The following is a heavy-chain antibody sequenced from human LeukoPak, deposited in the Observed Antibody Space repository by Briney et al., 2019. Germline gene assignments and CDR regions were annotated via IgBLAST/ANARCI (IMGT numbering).Heavy chain of an antibody. Sequence: SETLSLTCTIPAASISSSSHHWGWVRQSPGKGLEWIGSIYSGRTIYYSPSLNSRVTISVVTSKDQFILQLNSVTAADTAVYYCVRHDGRGGSTMGAFDSWGQGSLVTVSS. CDR1: AASISSSSHH. CDR3: VRHDGRGGSTMGAFDS. J-gene: IGHJ5*01. V-gene: IGHV4-39*01. D-gene: IGHD3-3*01. CDR2: IYSGRTI.